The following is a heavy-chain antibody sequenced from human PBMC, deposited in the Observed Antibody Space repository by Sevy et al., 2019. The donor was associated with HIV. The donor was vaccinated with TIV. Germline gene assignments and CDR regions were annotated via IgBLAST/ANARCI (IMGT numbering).Heavy chain of an antibody. Sequence: GGSLRLSCAASGFTFSNAWMSWVRQAPGKGREWVGLIKSKTDGGTTDYAAPVKGRFTISRDDSKNTLYLQMNSLKTEDTAVYYCTTSTLDSSGWGAFDIWGQGTMVTVSS. CDR2: IKSKTDGGTT. CDR3: TTSTLDSSGWGAFDI. V-gene: IGHV3-15*01. J-gene: IGHJ3*02. CDR1: GFTFSNAW. D-gene: IGHD6-19*01.